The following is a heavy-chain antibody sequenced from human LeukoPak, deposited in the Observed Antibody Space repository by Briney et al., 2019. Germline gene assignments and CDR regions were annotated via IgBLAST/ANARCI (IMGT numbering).Heavy chain of an antibody. V-gene: IGHV3-23*01. J-gene: IGHJ4*02. CDR3: AKTPPITMIVVVIPNYYFDY. D-gene: IGHD3-22*01. CDR1: GFTFSSYA. Sequence: PGGSLRLSCAASGFTFSSYAMSWVRQAPGKGLEWVSAISGSGGSTYYADSVKGRFTISRDNSKNTLYLQMNSLRAEDTAVYYCAKTPPITMIVVVIPNYYFDYWGQGTLVTVSS. CDR2: ISGSGGST.